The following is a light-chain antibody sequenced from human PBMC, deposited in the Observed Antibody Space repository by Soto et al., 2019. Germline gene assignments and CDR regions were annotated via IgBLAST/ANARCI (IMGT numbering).Light chain of an antibody. V-gene: IGKV3-15*01. CDR1: QSVSSD. CDR2: GAS. J-gene: IGKJ5*01. CDR3: QQYGSSPIT. Sequence: EIVMTQSPATLSVSPGERAALSCRASQSVSSDLAWYQQKPGQAPRLLMYGASTRATAIPARFSGSGSGTEFTLTISSLQSEDFAVYFCQQYGSSPITFGQGTRLEIK.